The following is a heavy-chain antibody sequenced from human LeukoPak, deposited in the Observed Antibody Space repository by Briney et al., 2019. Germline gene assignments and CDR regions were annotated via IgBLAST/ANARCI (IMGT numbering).Heavy chain of an antibody. Sequence: GASVQVSCKASGYTFPSYGISWVRQAPGQGLEWMGGIIPIFGTANYAQKFQGRVTITADESTSTAYMELSSLRSGDTAVYYCARVSTMIVVVNGAFDIWGQGTMVTVSS. CDR3: ARVSTMIVVVNGAFDI. D-gene: IGHD3-22*01. V-gene: IGHV1-69*13. CDR2: IIPIFGTA. CDR1: GYTFPSYG. J-gene: IGHJ3*02.